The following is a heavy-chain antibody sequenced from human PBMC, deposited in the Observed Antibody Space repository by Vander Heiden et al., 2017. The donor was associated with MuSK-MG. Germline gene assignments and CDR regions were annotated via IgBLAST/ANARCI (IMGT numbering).Heavy chain of an antibody. CDR1: GFTFDDYA. D-gene: IGHD7-27*01. CDR3: AKDIAIMDLGISH. V-gene: IGHV3-9*01. CDR2: ISWNSGSI. J-gene: IGHJ4*02. Sequence: EVQLVESGGGLVQPGRSLRISCAASGFTFDDYAMLWVGQAPGKGLEWVSGISWNSGSIGDADALKGRFTISRDNAKNSLYLQMDSLRAEDTALYYCAKDIAIMDLGISHWVQGTLVTVYS.